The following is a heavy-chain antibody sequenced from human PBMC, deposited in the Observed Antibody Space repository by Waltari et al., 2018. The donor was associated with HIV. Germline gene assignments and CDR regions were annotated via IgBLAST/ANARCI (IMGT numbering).Heavy chain of an antibody. V-gene: IGHV1-69*02. CDR2: IIPILGIA. CDR1: GGTFSSYT. CDR3: ARVPLMTTVTTGRDYYGMDV. J-gene: IGHJ6*02. D-gene: IGHD4-17*01. Sequence: QVQLVQSGAEVKKPGSSVKVSCKASGGTFSSYTISWVRQAPGQGLEWMGRIIPILGIANYAQKFQGRVTITADKSTSTAYMELSSLRSEDTAVYYCARVPLMTTVTTGRDYYGMDVWGQGTTVTVSS.